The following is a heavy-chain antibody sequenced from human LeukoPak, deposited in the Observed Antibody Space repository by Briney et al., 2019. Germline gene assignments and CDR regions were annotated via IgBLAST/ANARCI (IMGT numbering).Heavy chain of an antibody. D-gene: IGHD1-26*01. V-gene: IGHV4-39*07. J-gene: IGHJ4*02. CDR3: ARSPPIVGAVFAY. CDR2: IYYSGST. CDR1: GGSISSSSYY. Sequence: AETLSLTCTVSGGSISSSSYYWGWIRQPPGKGLEWIGSIYYSGSTYYNPSLKSRVTISVDTSKNQFSLKLSSVTAADTAVYYCARSPPIVGAVFAYWGQGTLVTVSS.